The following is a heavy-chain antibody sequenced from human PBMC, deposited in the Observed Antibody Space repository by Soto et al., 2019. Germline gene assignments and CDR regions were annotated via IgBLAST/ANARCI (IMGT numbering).Heavy chain of an antibody. J-gene: IGHJ6*02. CDR1: GFTFSSYG. V-gene: IGHV3-30*18. CDR3: AKVGRFLEWLSLEYFNYYYYYGMDV. Sequence: GGSLRLSCAASGFTFSSYGMHWVRQAPGKGLEWVAVISYDGSNKYYADSVKGRFTISRDNSKNTLYLQMNSLRAEDTAVYYCAKVGRFLEWLSLEYFNYYYYYGMDVWGQGTTVTVSS. CDR2: ISYDGSNK. D-gene: IGHD3-3*01.